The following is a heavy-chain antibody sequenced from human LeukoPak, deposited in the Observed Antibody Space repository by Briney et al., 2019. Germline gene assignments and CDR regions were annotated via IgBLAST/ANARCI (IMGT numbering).Heavy chain of an antibody. Sequence: ASVKVSCKASGYTFTGYYMHWVRQAPGQGLEWMGWINPNSGSTNYAQKFQDRVTMTRDTSVSTAYLELSRLRSDDTAVYYCAREGWNAFDYWGQGTLVTVSS. V-gene: IGHV1-2*02. CDR1: GYTFTGYY. J-gene: IGHJ4*02. CDR2: INPNSGST. CDR3: AREGWNAFDY. D-gene: IGHD1-1*01.